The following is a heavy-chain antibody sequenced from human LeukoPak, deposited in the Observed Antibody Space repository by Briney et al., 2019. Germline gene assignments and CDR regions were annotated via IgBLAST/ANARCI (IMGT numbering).Heavy chain of an antibody. CDR3: ARLREIPVFGVVTKSTSYFDY. J-gene: IGHJ4*02. D-gene: IGHD3-3*01. CDR1: GFTFSDYA. Sequence: GGSLRLSCTASGFTFSDYAIHWVRQAPGKGLEWVAIILFNGSLKFYTDSVRGRFTISRDDSKNTLYLQMNSLRAEDTAVYYCARLREIPVFGVVTKSTSYFDYWGQGTLVTVSS. CDR2: ILFNGSLK. V-gene: IGHV3-30*03.